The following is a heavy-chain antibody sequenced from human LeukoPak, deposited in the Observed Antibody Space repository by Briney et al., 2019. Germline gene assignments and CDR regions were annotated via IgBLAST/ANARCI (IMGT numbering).Heavy chain of an antibody. Sequence: ASVTVSCKASGYTFTRYYMHWVRQAPGQGLEWMGIINPSGAGTTYAQNFQGRVTMTRDTSTSTFYMDLSSLRSEDTAVYYCARESGLGYFEAALWGAFDIWGQGTMVTVSS. CDR2: INPSGAGT. D-gene: IGHD3-9*01. CDR1: GYTFTRYY. J-gene: IGHJ3*02. CDR3: ARESGLGYFEAALWGAFDI. V-gene: IGHV1-46*01.